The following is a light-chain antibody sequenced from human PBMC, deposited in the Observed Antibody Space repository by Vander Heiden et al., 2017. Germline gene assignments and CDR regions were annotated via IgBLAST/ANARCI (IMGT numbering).Light chain of an antibody. V-gene: IGKV1-12*01. Sequence: EIQMTHSPSSVSASVGDRVTISCRASQDVGSWLAWYQQKPWKAPKLLIFAASNLPSGVPARFSGSGSGTDFTLTISGLQPEDFAVYYCQQANSLPLTFGGGTKVEIK. CDR1: QDVGSW. J-gene: IGKJ4*01. CDR2: AAS. CDR3: QQANSLPLT.